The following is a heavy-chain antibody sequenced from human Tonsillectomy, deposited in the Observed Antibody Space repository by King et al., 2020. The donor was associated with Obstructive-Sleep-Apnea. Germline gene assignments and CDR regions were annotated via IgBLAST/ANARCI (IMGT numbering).Heavy chain of an antibody. CDR3: ARLDSSGYDDAFDI. CDR2: IYYSGST. J-gene: IGHJ3*02. Sequence: VQLQESGPGLVKPSQTLSLTCTVSGGSISSGGYYWSWIRQHPGEGLEWIGYIYYSGSTYYNPSLKSRVTISLGTSKNHFSLKLSSVTAADTAVYYCARLDSSGYDDAFDIWGQGTMVTVSS. D-gene: IGHD3-22*01. CDR1: GGSISSGGYY. V-gene: IGHV4-31*03.